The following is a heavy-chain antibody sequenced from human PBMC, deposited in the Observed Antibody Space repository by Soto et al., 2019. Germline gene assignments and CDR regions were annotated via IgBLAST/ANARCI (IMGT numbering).Heavy chain of an antibody. Sequence: QVQLVQSGAEVKKPGASVKVSCKSSGYTFSMSGISWVRQAPGQGLEWMGWISGYNGNTNYEQKFQDRVTMSTVRSTNTAYMELRSLRSDDTAVYYCAREGPRPYYYYGMDVWGQGTTVTVSS. J-gene: IGHJ6*02. CDR2: ISGYNGNT. CDR1: GYTFSMSG. V-gene: IGHV1-18*01. CDR3: AREGPRPYYYYGMDV.